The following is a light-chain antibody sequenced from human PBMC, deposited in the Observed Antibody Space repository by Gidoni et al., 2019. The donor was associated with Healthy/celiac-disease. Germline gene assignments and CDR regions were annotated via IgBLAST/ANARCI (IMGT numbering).Light chain of an antibody. CDR3: MQALQTPLT. V-gene: IGKV2-28*01. Sequence: DIVMTQSPLSLPVTPGEPASISCRSSQSLLHSNGYNYLDWYLQKPGQSPQLLIYWGSNRASGVPDRFSGSGSGTDFTLKISRVEAEDVGVYYCMQALQTPLTFGGGTKVVIK. CDR2: WGS. CDR1: QSLLHSNGYNY. J-gene: IGKJ4*01.